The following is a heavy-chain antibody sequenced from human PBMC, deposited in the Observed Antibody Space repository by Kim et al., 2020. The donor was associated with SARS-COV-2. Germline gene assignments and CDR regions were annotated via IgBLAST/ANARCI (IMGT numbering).Heavy chain of an antibody. Sequence: GGSLRLSCAASGFTFSSYAMYWVRQAPGEGLEWVAVISYHGSNKFYADSVKGRFTISGDNSKDTLYLQMNSLKPEDTAVYYCAKDINLGYCSGGRCTAFDYWGQGTLVTVSS. CDR3: AKDINLGYCSGGRCTAFDY. CDR1: GFTFSSYA. V-gene: IGHV3-30*04. D-gene: IGHD2-15*01. J-gene: IGHJ4*02. CDR2: ISYHGSNK.